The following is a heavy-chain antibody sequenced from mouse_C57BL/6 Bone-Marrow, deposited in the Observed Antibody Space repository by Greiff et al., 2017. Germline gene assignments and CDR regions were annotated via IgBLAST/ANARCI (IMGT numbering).Heavy chain of an antibody. J-gene: IGHJ3*01. V-gene: IGHV1-42*01. CDR2: INPSTGGT. D-gene: IGHD1-1*01. Sequence: EVKLMESGPELVKPGASVKISCKASGYSFTGYYMNWVKQSPEKSLEWIGEINPSTGGTTYNQKFKAKATLTVDKSSSTAYMQLKSLTSEDSAVYYCARPLAYGTSWFAYWGQGTLVTVSA. CDR1: GYSFTGYY. CDR3: ARPLAYGTSWFAY.